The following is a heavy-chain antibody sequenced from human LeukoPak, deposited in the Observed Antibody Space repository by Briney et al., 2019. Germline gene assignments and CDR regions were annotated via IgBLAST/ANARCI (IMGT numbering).Heavy chain of an antibody. CDR3: TTVGAIAAAAPFDY. CDR1: GFTFDDYA. V-gene: IGHV3-43*02. CDR2: ISGDGGST. Sequence: GGSLRLSCAASGFTFDDYAMHWVRQAPGKGLEWVSLISGDGGSTYYADSVKGRFTISRDNSKNSLYLQMNSLKTEDTAVYYCTTVGAIAAAAPFDYWGQGTLVTVSS. J-gene: IGHJ4*02. D-gene: IGHD6-13*01.